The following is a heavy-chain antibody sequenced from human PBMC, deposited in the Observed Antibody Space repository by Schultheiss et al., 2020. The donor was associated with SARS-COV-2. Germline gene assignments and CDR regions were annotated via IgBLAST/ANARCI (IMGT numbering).Heavy chain of an antibody. CDR2: INPNSGGT. V-gene: IGHV1-2*02. CDR1: GFTFTSSA. D-gene: IGHD2-15*01. J-gene: IGHJ3*02. Sequence: GESLKISCKASGFTFTSSAMQWVRQARGQRLEWIGWINPNSGGTNYAQKFQGRVTMTRDTSISTAYMELSRLRSDDTAVYYCARADIVVVVAATGNDAFDIWGQGTMVTVSS. CDR3: ARADIVVVVAATGNDAFDI.